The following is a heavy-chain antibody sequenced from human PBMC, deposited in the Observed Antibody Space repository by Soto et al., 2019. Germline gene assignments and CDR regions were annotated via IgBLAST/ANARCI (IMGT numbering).Heavy chain of an antibody. J-gene: IGHJ3*02. D-gene: IGHD3-9*01. Sequence: QVQLVESGGGLVKPGGSLRLSCAASGFTFSDYYMSWIRQAPGKGLEWVSYISSSNTYTNYADSVKGRFTISRDNAKNSLYLQMNSLRAEDTAVYYCARHADILTGSDAFDIWGQGTMVTVS. CDR2: ISSSNTYT. CDR3: ARHADILTGSDAFDI. CDR1: GFTFSDYY. V-gene: IGHV3-11*05.